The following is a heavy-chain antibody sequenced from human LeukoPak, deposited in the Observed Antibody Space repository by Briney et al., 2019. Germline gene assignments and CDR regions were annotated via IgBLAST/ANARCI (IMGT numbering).Heavy chain of an antibody. CDR3: ARKGYYDSGTFDI. CDR1: GFSFGSYS. Sequence: PGGSLRLSCAVSGFSFGSYSMNWVRQAPGKGLEWVSSITSSGSYINYADSVKGRFTTFRDNAKNSLYLQMNSLRAEDTAVYYCARKGYYDSGTFDIWGQGTMVAVSS. V-gene: IGHV3-21*01. D-gene: IGHD3-22*01. J-gene: IGHJ3*02. CDR2: ITSSGSYI.